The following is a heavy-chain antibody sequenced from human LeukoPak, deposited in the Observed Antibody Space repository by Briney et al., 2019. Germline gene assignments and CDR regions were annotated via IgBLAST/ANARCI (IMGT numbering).Heavy chain of an antibody. J-gene: IGHJ4*02. CDR2: ISYDGSNK. CDR1: GFTFSNYD. V-gene: IGHV3-30*18. D-gene: IGHD1-26*01. CDR3: AKDTGSGSYPPG. Sequence: GRSLRLSCAASGFTFSNYDMHWVRQAPGKGLEWVAVISYDGSNKYYADSVKGRFTISRDNSKNTVYLQMNSLRAEDTAVYYCAKDTGSGSYPPGWGQGTLVTVSS.